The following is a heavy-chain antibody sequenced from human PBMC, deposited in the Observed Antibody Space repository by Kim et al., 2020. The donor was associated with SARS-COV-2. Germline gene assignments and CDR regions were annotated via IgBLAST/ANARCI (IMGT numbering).Heavy chain of an antibody. D-gene: IGHD4-17*01. V-gene: IGHV3-30*04. CDR3: ARGGATVVPYY. Sequence: RGSLRLSCAASGFTFSSYAMHWVRQAPGKGLEWVAVISYDGSNKYYADSVKGRFTISRDNSKNTLYLQMNSLRAEDTAVYYCARGGATVVPYYWGQGTLVTVSS. J-gene: IGHJ4*02. CDR2: ISYDGSNK. CDR1: GFTFSSYA.